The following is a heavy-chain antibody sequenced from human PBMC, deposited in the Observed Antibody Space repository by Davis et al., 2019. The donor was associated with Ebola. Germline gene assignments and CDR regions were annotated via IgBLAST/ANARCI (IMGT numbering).Heavy chain of an antibody. CDR3: ARVVGAYYYYMDV. D-gene: IGHD1-26*01. CDR2: ISGSGGST. CDR1: GFTFSSYA. V-gene: IGHV3-23*01. J-gene: IGHJ6*03. Sequence: PGGSLRLSCAASGFTFSSYAMSWVRQAPGKGLEWVSAISGSGGSTYYADSVKGRFTISRDNSKNTLYLQMNSLRAEDTAVYYCARVVGAYYYYMDVWGKGTTVTVSS.